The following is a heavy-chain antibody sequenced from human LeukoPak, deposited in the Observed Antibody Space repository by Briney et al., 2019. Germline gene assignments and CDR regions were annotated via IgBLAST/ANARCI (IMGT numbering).Heavy chain of an antibody. CDR2: IHPEGNEK. CDR1: GFTFTNFW. V-gene: IGHV3-7*04. CDR3: ARGDDSSGDH. J-gene: IGHJ4*02. Sequence: GGSLRLSCAVSGFTFTNFWMGWVRQAPGGGLEWVANIHPEGNEKYHVESVKGRFTISRDNTKNLLFLQMDGLRVEDTAVYYCARGDDSSGDHWGQGTLVTVSS. D-gene: IGHD1-1*01.